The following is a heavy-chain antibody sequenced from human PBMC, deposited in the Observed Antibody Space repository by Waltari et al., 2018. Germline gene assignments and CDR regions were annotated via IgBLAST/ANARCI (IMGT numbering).Heavy chain of an antibody. CDR3: AKTYYYDSSGYYEDAFDI. Sequence: EVQLLESGGGLVQPGGSLRLSCAASGFTFSSYPMSWVRQAPGKGLEWVSAISGSGGSTYYADSVKGRFTISRDNSKNTLYLQMNSLRAEDTAVYYCAKTYYYDSSGYYEDAFDIWGQGTMVTVSS. CDR1: GFTFSSYP. CDR2: ISGSGGST. D-gene: IGHD3-22*01. J-gene: IGHJ3*02. V-gene: IGHV3-23*01.